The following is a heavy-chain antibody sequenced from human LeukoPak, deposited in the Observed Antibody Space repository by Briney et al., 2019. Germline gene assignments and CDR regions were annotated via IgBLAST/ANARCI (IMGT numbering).Heavy chain of an antibody. V-gene: IGHV4-59*08. CDR2: IYYSGST. J-gene: IGHJ4*02. Sequence: PSETLSLTCTVSGDSVSSYYWSWIRQPPGKGLEWIGHIYYSGSTKYKPSLKGRVTISVDTSKNQFSLKLSSVTAADTAVYYCARLGYCSGGSCYEGPIDYWGQGTLVTVSS. CDR3: ARLGYCSGGSCYEGPIDY. CDR1: GDSVSSYY. D-gene: IGHD2-15*01.